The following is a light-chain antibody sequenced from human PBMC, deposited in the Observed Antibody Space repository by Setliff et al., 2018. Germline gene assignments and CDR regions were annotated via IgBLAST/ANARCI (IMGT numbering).Light chain of an antibody. J-gene: IGKJ3*01. V-gene: IGKV3-20*01. CDR3: QQYGSSPPT. CDR2: GAS. CDR1: QSVSSSY. Sequence: TLSCRASQSVSSSYLAWYQQKPGQAPRLLIYGASSRATGIPDRFSGSGSGTDFTLTISRLEPEDFAVYYCQQYGSSPPTFGPGTKVDIK.